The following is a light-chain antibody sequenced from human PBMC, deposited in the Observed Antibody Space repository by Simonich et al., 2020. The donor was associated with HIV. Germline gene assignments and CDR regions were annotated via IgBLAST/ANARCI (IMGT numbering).Light chain of an antibody. Sequence: DIQMTQSPSSLYASVGDRITITCHASQDIRNYLNWYQQKAGKAPKLLIYDATNLETGVPSRFSGSGSGTDFTFTISSLQPADIATYYCQQYDELPYTFGQGTKLEIK. CDR3: QQYDELPYT. CDR1: QDIRNY. V-gene: IGKV1-33*01. CDR2: DAT. J-gene: IGKJ2*01.